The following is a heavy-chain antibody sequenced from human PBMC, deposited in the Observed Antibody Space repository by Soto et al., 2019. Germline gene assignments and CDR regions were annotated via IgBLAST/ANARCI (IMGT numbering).Heavy chain of an antibody. CDR1: GGTFSSYA. CDR2: IIPIFGTA. CDR3: ARGEGTIAHYYYYYGMDV. V-gene: IGHV1-69*13. Sequence: SVKVSCKASGGTFSSYAISWVRQAPGQGLEWMGGIIPIFGTANYAQKFQGRVTITADESTSTAYMELSSLRSEDTAVYYCARGEGTIAHYYYYYGMDVWGQGTTVTVSS. D-gene: IGHD2-21*01. J-gene: IGHJ6*02.